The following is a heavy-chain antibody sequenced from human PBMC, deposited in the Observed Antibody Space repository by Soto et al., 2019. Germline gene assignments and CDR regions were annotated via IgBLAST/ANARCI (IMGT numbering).Heavy chain of an antibody. J-gene: IGHJ4*02. Sequence: SETLSLTCSVSGGSINSGGYYWTWIRQHPGKGLEWIGNIYYSGSTSYKPSLKSRVTISIDTSKTHFSLKLSSVTAADTAVYYCARSSISKKIDYWGQGTLVTVSS. V-gene: IGHV4-31*03. D-gene: IGHD2-2*01. CDR2: IYYSGST. CDR1: GGSINSGGYY. CDR3: ARSSISKKIDY.